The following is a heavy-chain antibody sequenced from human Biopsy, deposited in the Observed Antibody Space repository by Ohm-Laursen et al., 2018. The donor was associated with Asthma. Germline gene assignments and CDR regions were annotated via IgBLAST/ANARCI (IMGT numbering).Heavy chain of an antibody. CDR1: GFAVSRDH. V-gene: IGHV3-53*01. D-gene: IGHD3-22*01. J-gene: IGHJ4*02. CDR2: IYSGGTS. CDR3: ARGDSSNWSHYYFDY. Sequence: SLRLSCSAPGFAVSRDHMFWVRQAPGKGLEWVSVIYSGGTSHTADSVRGRFTISRDYSKNTLYLQMHSLRAEGTAVYYCARGDSSNWSHYYFDYWGQGTLVTVSS.